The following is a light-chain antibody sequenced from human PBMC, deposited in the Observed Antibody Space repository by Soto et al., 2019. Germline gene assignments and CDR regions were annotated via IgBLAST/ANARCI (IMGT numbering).Light chain of an antibody. Sequence: DIQLTQSPSSVSVSVGDRVTITCRASQDIGTWLAWYQQKPGKAPKLLIYVASNLQSGVPSRFSGAGSGTDFNLTITSLQPEDFATYHFQQADSFPFTFGPGTKVDFK. J-gene: IGKJ3*01. CDR1: QDIGTW. CDR2: VAS. CDR3: QQADSFPFT. V-gene: IGKV1-12*01.